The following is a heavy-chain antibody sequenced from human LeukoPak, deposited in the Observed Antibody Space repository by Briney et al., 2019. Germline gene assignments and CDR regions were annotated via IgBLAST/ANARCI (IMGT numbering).Heavy chain of an antibody. D-gene: IGHD4-17*01. Sequence: SETLSLTCTASGGSISSYYWSWIRQPPGKGLEWIGYIYYSGSTNYNPSLKSRVTISVDTSKNQFSLKLSSVTAADTAVYYCAGAPDYGDYSDYWGQGTLVTVSS. CDR1: GGSISSYY. CDR3: AGAPDYGDYSDY. V-gene: IGHV4-59*01. CDR2: IYYSGST. J-gene: IGHJ4*02.